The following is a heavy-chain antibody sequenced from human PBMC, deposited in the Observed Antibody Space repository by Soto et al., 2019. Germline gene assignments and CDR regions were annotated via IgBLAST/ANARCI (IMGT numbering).Heavy chain of an antibody. Sequence: ASVKVSCKASGYTFTSYGISWVRQAPGQGLEWMGWISAYNGNTNYAQKLQGRVTMTTDTSTSTAYMELRSLRSDDTALYYCARRIIGSSSVHWFDPWGQGTLVTVSS. CDR1: GYTFTSYG. CDR3: ARRIIGSSSVHWFDP. CDR2: ISAYNGNT. D-gene: IGHD6-6*01. J-gene: IGHJ5*02. V-gene: IGHV1-18*01.